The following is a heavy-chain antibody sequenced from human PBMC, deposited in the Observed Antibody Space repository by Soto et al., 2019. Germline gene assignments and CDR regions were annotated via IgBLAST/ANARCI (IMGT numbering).Heavy chain of an antibody. CDR1: GGTFSSYA. V-gene: IGHV1-69*01. CDR3: ARPPLDYYGSGSYYVY. D-gene: IGHD3-10*01. J-gene: IGHJ4*02. Sequence: QVQLVQSGAEVQKPGSSVKVSCKASGGTFSSYAISWVRQAPGQGLEWMGGIIPIFGTANYAQKFQGRVTITADESTSTAYMELSSLRSEDTAVYYCARPPLDYYGSGSYYVYWGQGTLVTVSS. CDR2: IIPIFGTA.